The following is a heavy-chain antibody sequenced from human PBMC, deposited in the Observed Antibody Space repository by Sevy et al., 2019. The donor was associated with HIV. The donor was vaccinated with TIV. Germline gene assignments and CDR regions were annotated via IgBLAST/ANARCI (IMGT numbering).Heavy chain of an antibody. V-gene: IGHV3-73*01. Sequence: GGSLRLSCAVSGFTFSGSAMDWVRHTSGKGLEWLGRIRNQSNNYTTTYAASVKGRFVISRDDSKNTAYLHMSNLKSEDTAVYYCTSGIAVVGTVYFDYWGLGTLVTVSS. CDR1: GFTFSGSA. J-gene: IGHJ4*02. D-gene: IGHD6-19*01. CDR3: TSGIAVVGTVYFDY. CDR2: IRNQSNNYTT.